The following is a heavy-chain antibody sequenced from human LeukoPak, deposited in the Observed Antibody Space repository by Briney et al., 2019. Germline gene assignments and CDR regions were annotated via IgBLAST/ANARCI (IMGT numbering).Heavy chain of an antibody. V-gene: IGHV3-74*01. Sequence: GGSLRLSCAASGFTFSTHWMYWVRQAPGKELVWVSRISRDGSMTSYADSVKGRFTISRDNAKDTLFLQMTSLRVEDPAVYSCASLLTPYHGSGGGGVDVWGQGTTVTVSS. J-gene: IGHJ6*02. CDR3: ASLLTPYHGSGGGGVDV. CDR1: GFTFSTHW. D-gene: IGHD3-10*01. CDR2: ISRDGSMT.